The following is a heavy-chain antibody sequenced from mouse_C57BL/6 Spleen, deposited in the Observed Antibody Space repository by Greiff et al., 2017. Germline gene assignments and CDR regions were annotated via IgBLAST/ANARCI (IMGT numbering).Heavy chain of an antibody. J-gene: IGHJ2*01. CDR1: GYTFTSYW. CDR2: IDPSDSYT. V-gene: IGHV1-69*01. CDR3: ARREVGLSFDY. D-gene: IGHD4-1*01. Sequence: QVQLQQPGAELVMPGASVKLSCKASGYTFTSYWMHWVKQRPGQGLEWIGEIDPSDSYTNYNQKFKGKSTLTVDKSSSTAYMQLSSLTSEDSAVYYCARREVGLSFDYWGQGTTLTVSS.